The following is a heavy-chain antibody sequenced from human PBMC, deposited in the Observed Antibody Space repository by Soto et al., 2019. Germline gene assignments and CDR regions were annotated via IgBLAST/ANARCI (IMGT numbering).Heavy chain of an antibody. Sequence: GASVKVSCKASGYTFINFDISWVRQAAGQGLEWLGWMNPGSGQTGYASKFQGRVAMTRDASTGTSHLELSSLTSDDTAVYYCAGMASAGTLNWFDPWGQGTLVTVSS. CDR3: AGMASAGTLNWFDP. V-gene: IGHV1-8*02. J-gene: IGHJ5*02. D-gene: IGHD6-13*01. CDR2: MNPGSGQT. CDR1: GYTFINFD.